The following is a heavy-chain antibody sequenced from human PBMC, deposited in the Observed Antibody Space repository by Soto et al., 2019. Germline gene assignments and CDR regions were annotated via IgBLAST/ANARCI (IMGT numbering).Heavy chain of an antibody. Sequence: QVQLVQSGAEVKKPGSSVKVSCKASGGTFSNYAFSWVRQAPGQGLDWMGTIIPIFGTTNFAQKFQGRVTTTADESTTTVYRELSSLLSDDTAVYYCARELPAGPGTCREDAFNIWGQGTTVNVSS. CDR2: IIPIFGTT. CDR3: ARELPAGPGTCREDAFNI. J-gene: IGHJ3*02. D-gene: IGHD2-2*01. CDR1: GGTFSNYA. V-gene: IGHV1-69*15.